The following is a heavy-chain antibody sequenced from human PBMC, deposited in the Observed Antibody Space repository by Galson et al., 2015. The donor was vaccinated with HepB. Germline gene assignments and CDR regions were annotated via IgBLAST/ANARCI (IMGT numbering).Heavy chain of an antibody. V-gene: IGHV3-30-3*01. D-gene: IGHD2-2*01. CDR2: ISYDGSNK. Sequence: SLRLSCAASGFTFSSYAMHWVRQAPGKGLEWVAVISYDGSNKYYADSVKGRFTISRDNSKNTLYLQMNSLRAEDTAVYYCARDVGYCSSTSCYDWAYYYYGMDVWGQGTTVTVSS. J-gene: IGHJ6*02. CDR1: GFTFSSYA. CDR3: ARDVGYCSSTSCYDWAYYYYGMDV.